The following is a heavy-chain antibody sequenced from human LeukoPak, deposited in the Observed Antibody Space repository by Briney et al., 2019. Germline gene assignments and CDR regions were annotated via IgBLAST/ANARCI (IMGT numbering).Heavy chain of an antibody. CDR2: INPNSGGT. V-gene: IGHV1-2*02. D-gene: IGHD6-13*01. CDR1: GYTFTGYY. CDR3: AREFGIAAAGRGGAWFDP. Sequence: GASVKVSCKASGYTFTGYYMHWVRQAPGQRLERMLWINPNSGGTNYAQKFQGRVTMTRDTSISTAYMELSRLRSDDTAVYYSAREFGIAAAGRGGAWFDPWGQGTLVTVSS. J-gene: IGHJ5*02.